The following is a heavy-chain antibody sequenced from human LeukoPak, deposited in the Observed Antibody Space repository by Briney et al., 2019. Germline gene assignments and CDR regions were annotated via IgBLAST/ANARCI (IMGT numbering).Heavy chain of an antibody. CDR1: GGSISSSSYY. CDR2: IYTSGST. J-gene: IGHJ6*03. Sequence: SETLSLTCTVSGGSISSSSYYWSWIRQPAGKGLEWIGRIYTSGSTNYNPSLKSRVTISVDTSKNQFSLKLSSVTAADTAVYYCARDLRGSSSSYYYYYMDVWGKGTTVTVSS. CDR3: ARDLRGSSSSYYYYYMDV. D-gene: IGHD6-6*01. V-gene: IGHV4-61*02.